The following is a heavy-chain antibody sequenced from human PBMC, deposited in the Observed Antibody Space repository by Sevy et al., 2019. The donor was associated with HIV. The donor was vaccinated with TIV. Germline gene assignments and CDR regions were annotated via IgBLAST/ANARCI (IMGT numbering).Heavy chain of an antibody. CDR3: GRGYIRYGMDV. Sequence: GGSLRLSCAASGFTFSSYDMHWVRQATGKGLEWVSAIGTAGDTYYPGSVKGRFTISRENAKNSLYLQMNSLRAGDTAVYYCGRGYIRYGMDVWGQGTTVTVSS. D-gene: IGHD6-13*01. J-gene: IGHJ6*02. CDR2: IGTAGDT. CDR1: GFTFSSYD. V-gene: IGHV3-13*01.